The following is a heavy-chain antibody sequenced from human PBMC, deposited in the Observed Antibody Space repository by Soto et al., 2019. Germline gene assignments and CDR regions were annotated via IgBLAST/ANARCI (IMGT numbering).Heavy chain of an antibody. CDR2: INPSPGST. J-gene: IGHJ6*02. Sequence: QVQLVHSGAEVRKPGASVKVACKASGYTFGSHYVHWVRQAPGQALEWMGIINPSPGSTSYAEKFQGRVTMTSDTSTRTVYMEMSSLRAEDTAPYYCARSDCPLASCFARYFYTMDVWGQGTTVTVSS. V-gene: IGHV1-46*01. CDR1: GYTFGSHY. D-gene: IGHD2-2*01. CDR3: ARSDCPLASCFARYFYTMDV.